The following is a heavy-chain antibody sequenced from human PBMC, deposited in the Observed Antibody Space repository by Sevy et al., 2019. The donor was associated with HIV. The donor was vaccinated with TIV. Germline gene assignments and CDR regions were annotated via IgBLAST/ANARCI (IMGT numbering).Heavy chain of an antibody. CDR1: GGSISSSSYY. V-gene: IGHV4-39*01. CDR3: ARLIYYGSGSYYNWFDP. J-gene: IGHJ5*02. D-gene: IGHD3-10*01. CDR2: IYYSGST. Sequence: SETLSLTCTVSGGSISSSSYYWGWIRQPPGKGLEWIGSIYYSGSTYYNPSLKGRVTISVDTSKNQFSLKLSSVTAADTAVYYCARLIYYGSGSYYNWFDPWGQGTLVTVSS.